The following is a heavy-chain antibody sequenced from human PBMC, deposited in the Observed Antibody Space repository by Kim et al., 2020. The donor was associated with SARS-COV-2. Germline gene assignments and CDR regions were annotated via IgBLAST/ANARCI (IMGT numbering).Heavy chain of an antibody. CDR1: GYTLTELS. CDR3: ATDPPLYSSSWSDDY. Sequence: ASVKVSCKVSGYTLTELSMHWVRQAPGKGLEWMGGFDPEDGETIYAQKFQGRVTMTEDTSTDTAYMELSSLRSEDTAVYYCATDPPLYSSSWSDDYWGQGTLVTVSS. D-gene: IGHD6-13*01. CDR2: FDPEDGET. J-gene: IGHJ4*02. V-gene: IGHV1-24*01.